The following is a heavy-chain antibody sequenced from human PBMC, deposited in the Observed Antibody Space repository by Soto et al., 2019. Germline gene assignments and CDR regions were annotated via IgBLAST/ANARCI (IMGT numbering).Heavy chain of an antibody. CDR1: GGSISGYY. CDR3: ARVSYYYDSSGYYVDILGFDY. CDR2: IYYSGST. Sequence: SETLSLTCTVSGGSISGYYWSWIRQPPGKGLEWIGYIYYSGSTNYNPSLKSRVTISVDTSKNQFSLKLGSVTAADTAVYYCARVSYYYDSSGYYVDILGFDYWGQGTLVTVSS. V-gene: IGHV4-59*01. J-gene: IGHJ4*02. D-gene: IGHD3-22*01.